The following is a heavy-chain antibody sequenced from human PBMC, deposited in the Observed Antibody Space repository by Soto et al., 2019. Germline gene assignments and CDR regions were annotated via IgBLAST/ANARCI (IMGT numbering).Heavy chain of an antibody. D-gene: IGHD4-4*01. V-gene: IGHV1-69*12. CDR3: ARQPTVTPYYYYGMDV. J-gene: IGHJ6*02. CDR2: IIPIFGTP. CDR1: GGTFSSYA. Sequence: QVQLVQSGAEVKKPGSSVKVSCKASGGTFSSYAISWVRQAPGQGLEWMGGIIPIFGTPDYAQKFQGRVTITAAESTSTAYMELSSLRSEDTAVYYCARQPTVTPYYYYGMDVWGQGTTVTVSS.